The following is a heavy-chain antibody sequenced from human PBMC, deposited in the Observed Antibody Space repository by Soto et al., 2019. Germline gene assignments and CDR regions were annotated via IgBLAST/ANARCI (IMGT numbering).Heavy chain of an antibody. Sequence: GASVKVSCKASGYTFTSYGISWVLQAPGQGLEWMGWISAYNGNTNYAQKLQGRVTMTTDTSTSTAYMELRSLRSDDTAVYYCARFEGFTYYDILTGYYKNWFDPWGQGTLVTVSS. J-gene: IGHJ5*02. V-gene: IGHV1-18*01. CDR3: ARFEGFTYYDILTGYYKNWFDP. CDR1: GYTFTSYG. D-gene: IGHD3-9*01. CDR2: ISAYNGNT.